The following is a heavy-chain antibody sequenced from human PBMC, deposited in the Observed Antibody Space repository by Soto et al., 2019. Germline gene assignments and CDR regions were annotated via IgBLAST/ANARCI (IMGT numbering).Heavy chain of an antibody. V-gene: IGHV4-34*01. J-gene: IGHJ5*02. CDR2: INHSGST. CDR3: ARGGGYYDSSGYYWFDP. CDR1: GGSFSGYY. D-gene: IGHD3-22*01. Sequence: SETLSLTCAVYGGSFSGYYWSWIRQPPGKGLEWIGEINHSGSTNYNPSLKSRVTISVDTSKNQFSLKLSSVTAADTAVYYCARGGGYYDSSGYYWFDPWGQGTLVTSPQ.